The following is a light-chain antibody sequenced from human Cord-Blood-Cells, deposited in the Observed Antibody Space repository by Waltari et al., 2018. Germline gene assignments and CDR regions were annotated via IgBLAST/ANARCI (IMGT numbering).Light chain of an antibody. V-gene: IGKV3D-15*01. CDR2: GAS. J-gene: IGKJ4*01. CDR3: QQYNNWPPLT. Sequence: EIVMTQSPATLSVSPGERATLSCRASQSVSSNLAWYQQKPGQAPRLLIYGASIMATGIPARLSGSGSGTEFTLTISSLQSEDFAVYYCQQYNNWPPLTFGGGTKVEIK. CDR1: QSVSSN.